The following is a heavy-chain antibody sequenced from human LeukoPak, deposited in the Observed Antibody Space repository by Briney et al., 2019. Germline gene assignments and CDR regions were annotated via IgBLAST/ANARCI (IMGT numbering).Heavy chain of an antibody. CDR3: TRPLSSGLFDAFDI. J-gene: IGHJ3*02. CDR2: IYSDNT. Sequence: GGSLRLSCTVSGFTVSSNSMSWVRQAPGKGLEWVSFIYSDNTHYSDSVKGRFTISRDNSKNTLYLQMNSLRAEDTAVYYCTRPLSSGLFDAFDIWGQGTMVTVSP. V-gene: IGHV3-53*01. D-gene: IGHD3-22*01. CDR1: GFTVSSNS.